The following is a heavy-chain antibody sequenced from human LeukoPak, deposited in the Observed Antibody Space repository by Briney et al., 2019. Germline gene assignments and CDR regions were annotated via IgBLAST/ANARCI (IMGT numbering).Heavy chain of an antibody. CDR1: GYTLTSYD. J-gene: IGHJ4*02. D-gene: IGHD3-22*01. CDR3: ARGGGYYYDSGGYYDY. CDR2: MNPNSGNT. V-gene: IGHV1-8*01. Sequence: GASVKVSCKASGYTLTSYDINWVRQATGQGLEWMGWMNPNSGNTGYAQKFQGRVTMTRNTSISTAYMELSSLRSEDTAVYYCARGGGYYYDSGGYYDYWGQGTLVTVSS.